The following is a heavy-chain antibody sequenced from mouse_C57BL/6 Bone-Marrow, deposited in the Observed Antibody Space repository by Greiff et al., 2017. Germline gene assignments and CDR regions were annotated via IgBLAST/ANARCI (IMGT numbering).Heavy chain of an antibody. D-gene: IGHD1-1*01. CDR1: GYTFTGYW. CDR3: ARTEFYYGSSFTWYFDV. CDR2: ILPGSGST. J-gene: IGHJ1*03. Sequence: QVQLQQSGAELMKPGASVKLSCKATGYTFTGYWIEWVKQRPGHGLEWIGEILPGSGSTNYNEKFKGKATFTADTSSNTAYMQLSSLTTEDSAIYYCARTEFYYGSSFTWYFDVWGTGTTVTVSS. V-gene: IGHV1-9*01.